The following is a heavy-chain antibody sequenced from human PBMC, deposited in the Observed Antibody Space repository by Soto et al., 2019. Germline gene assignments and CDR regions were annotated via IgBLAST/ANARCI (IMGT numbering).Heavy chain of an antibody. CDR3: ARDSRMTTVTTWDY. J-gene: IGHJ4*02. V-gene: IGHV1-69*08. Sequence: QVQLVQSGAEVKKPGSSVKVSCKASGGTFSSYTISWVRQAPGQGLEWMGRIIPILGIANYAQKFQGRVTITADKSTSTAYMALSSLRSEDTAVYYCARDSRMTTVTTWDYWGQGTLVTVSS. D-gene: IGHD4-4*01. CDR2: IIPILGIA. CDR1: GGTFSSYT.